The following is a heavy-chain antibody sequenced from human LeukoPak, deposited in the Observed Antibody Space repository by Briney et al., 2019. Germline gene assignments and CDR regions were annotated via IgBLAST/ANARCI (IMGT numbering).Heavy chain of an antibody. J-gene: IGHJ6*03. CDR1: GFTFSSYS. V-gene: IGHV3-21*01. CDR2: ISSSSSYI. D-gene: IGHD3-10*01. CDR3: AKDRVRGVIPHYYYYYMDV. Sequence: GGSLRLSCAASGFTFSSYSMNWVRQAPGKGLEWVSSISSSSSYIYYADSVKGRFTISRDNAKNSLYLQMNSLRAEDTAVYYCAKDRVRGVIPHYYYYYMDVWGKGTTVTVSS.